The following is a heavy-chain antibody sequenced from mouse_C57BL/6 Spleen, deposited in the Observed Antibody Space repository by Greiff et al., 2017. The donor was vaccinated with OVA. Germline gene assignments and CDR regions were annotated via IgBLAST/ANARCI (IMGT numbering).Heavy chain of an antibody. D-gene: IGHD1-1*01. CDR2: IYWDDDK. CDR1: GFSLSTSGMG. Sequence: QVTLKESGPGILQSSQTLSLTCSFSGFSLSTSGMGVSWIRQPSGKGLEWLAHIYWDDDKRYNPSLKSRLTISKDTSRNQVFLKITRVDTADTATYYCARVITTVVAEENFDYWGQGTTLTVSS. V-gene: IGHV8-12*01. J-gene: IGHJ2*01. CDR3: ARVITTVVAEENFDY.